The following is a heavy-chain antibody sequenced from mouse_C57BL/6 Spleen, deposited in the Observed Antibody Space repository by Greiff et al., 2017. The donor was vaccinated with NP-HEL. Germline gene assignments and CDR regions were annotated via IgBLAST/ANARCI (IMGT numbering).Heavy chain of an antibody. D-gene: IGHD2-10*01. CDR3: ALPYYGNSGFAY. CDR2: INPSNGGT. V-gene: IGHV1-53*01. CDR1: GYTFTSYW. Sequence: QVQLQQPGTELVKPGASVKLSCKASGYTFTSYWMHWVKQRPGQGLEWIGDINPSNGGTNYNEKFKRKATLTVDKSSSTAYMQLSSLTSEDSAVYYCALPYYGNSGFAYWGQGTLVTVSA. J-gene: IGHJ3*01.